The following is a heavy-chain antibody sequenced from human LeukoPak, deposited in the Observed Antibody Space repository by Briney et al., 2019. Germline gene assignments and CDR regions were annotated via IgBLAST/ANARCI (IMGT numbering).Heavy chain of an antibody. CDR2: VKQDGSEK. V-gene: IGHV3-7*05. Sequence: WGSLRLSCAASGFTFSSYWMSWVRQAPGKGLEWVANVKQDGSEKYYVDSVKGRFTISRDNAKNSLYLQMNSLRAEDTAVYYCARDDGSGSYYYPSFDYWGQGTLVTVSS. CDR3: ARDDGSGSYYYPSFDY. J-gene: IGHJ4*02. CDR1: GFTFSSYW. D-gene: IGHD3-10*01.